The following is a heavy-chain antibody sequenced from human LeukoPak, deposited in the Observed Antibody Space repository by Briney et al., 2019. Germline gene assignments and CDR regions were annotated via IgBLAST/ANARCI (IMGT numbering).Heavy chain of an antibody. CDR3: APTAEAYTSWWEV. CDR1: GYKFTDDY. V-gene: IGHV1-2*02. D-gene: IGHD3-16*01. J-gene: IGHJ4*01. CDR2: INPDSGFT. Sequence: ASVKVSCKASGYKFTDDYMHWVRQAPGQGLEFMGWINPDSGFTNYAQKFKGRVTMTRDTSISTAYLEVRSLTSDDTAVYYCAPTAEAYTSWWEVWGQGILVSVSS.